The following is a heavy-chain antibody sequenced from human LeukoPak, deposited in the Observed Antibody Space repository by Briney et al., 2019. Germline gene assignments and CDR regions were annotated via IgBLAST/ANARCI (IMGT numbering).Heavy chain of an antibody. CDR2: ISWNSGSI. CDR3: ARDQYYSDSSGYPYDI. D-gene: IGHD3-22*01. J-gene: IGHJ3*02. Sequence: GRSLRLSCAASGFTFDDYAMHWVRHAPGKGLEWVSGISWNSGSIGYADSVKGRFTSSRDNAKNSLYLQMSSLRVEDTAVYYCARDQYYSDSSGYPYDIWGQGTMVTVSS. V-gene: IGHV3-9*01. CDR1: GFTFDDYA.